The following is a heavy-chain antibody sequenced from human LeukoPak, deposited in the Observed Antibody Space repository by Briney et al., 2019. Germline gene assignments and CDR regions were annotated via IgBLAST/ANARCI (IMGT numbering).Heavy chain of an antibody. Sequence: GGSLRLSCAASGFTVSGNDMSWVRQAPGKGLEWVSVIYSGGSTYYADSVKDRFTISRDNSKNTLYLQMNSLRAEDTAVYYCAREVYGRFDYWGQGTLVTVSS. CDR2: IYSGGST. CDR1: GFTVSGND. J-gene: IGHJ4*02. V-gene: IGHV3-53*01. CDR3: AREVYGRFDY. D-gene: IGHD5/OR15-5a*01.